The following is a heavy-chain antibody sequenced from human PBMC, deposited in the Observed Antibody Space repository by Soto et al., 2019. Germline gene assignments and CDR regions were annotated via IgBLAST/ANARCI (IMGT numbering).Heavy chain of an antibody. Sequence: EVQLVESGGGLVPPGGSLRLSCAASGFTFSDYWMSWVRQAPGKGLEWVANMNQDGSDKHYVDSVKGRFTISRDNAKNSLDLQMNSLRAEDTAVYYCARGGGNFGYWGQGTLVTVSS. CDR1: GFTFSDYW. CDR3: ARGGGNFGY. J-gene: IGHJ4*02. V-gene: IGHV3-7*01. CDR2: MNQDGSDK. D-gene: IGHD1-1*01.